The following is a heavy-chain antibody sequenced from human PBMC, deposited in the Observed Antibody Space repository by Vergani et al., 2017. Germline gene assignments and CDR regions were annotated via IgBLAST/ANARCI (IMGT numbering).Heavy chain of an antibody. Sequence: EVQLLESGGDLVQPGGSLRLSCAASGFTFNHYAMNWVRQAPGKGLEWVSGISGSGGSTYYAGSVKGRFTISRDSSKNTLYLQMNSLSAGDTAVYYCANPDSVVSSNYGSGSYFGSWGQGALVTVSS. D-gene: IGHD3-10*01. CDR1: GFTFNHYA. CDR3: ANPDSVVSSNYGSGSYFGS. CDR2: ISGSGGST. J-gene: IGHJ4*02. V-gene: IGHV3-23*01.